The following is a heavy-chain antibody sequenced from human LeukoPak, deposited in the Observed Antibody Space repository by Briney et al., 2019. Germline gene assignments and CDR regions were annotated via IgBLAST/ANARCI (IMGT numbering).Heavy chain of an antibody. CDR3: AKDSGFGELLPFDY. J-gene: IGHJ4*02. CDR1: GFTFSSYW. Sequence: PGGSLRLSCAASGFTFSSYWMHWVRQAPGKGLVWVSRINSDGSSTSYADSVKGRFTISRNNSKNTLYLQMNSLRAEDTAVYYCAKDSGFGELLPFDYWGQGTLVTVSS. V-gene: IGHV3-74*01. D-gene: IGHD3-10*01. CDR2: INSDGSST.